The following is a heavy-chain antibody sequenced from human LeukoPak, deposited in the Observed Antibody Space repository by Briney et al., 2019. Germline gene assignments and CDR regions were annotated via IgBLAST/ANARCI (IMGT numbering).Heavy chain of an antibody. CDR3: AKGHGSGTHALDY. CDR2: IRYDGSNK. V-gene: IGHV3-30*02. Sequence: GGSLRLSCAASGFSFSTYAMHWVRQAPGKGLEWVAFIRYDGSNKYYADSVKGRFTISRDNSKNTLYLQMNSLRAEDTAVYYCAKGHGSGTHALDYWGQGTLVTVSS. CDR1: GFSFSTYA. D-gene: IGHD3-10*01. J-gene: IGHJ4*02.